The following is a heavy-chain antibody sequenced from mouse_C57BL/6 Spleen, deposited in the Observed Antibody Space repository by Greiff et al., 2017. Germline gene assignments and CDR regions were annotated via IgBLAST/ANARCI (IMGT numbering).Heavy chain of an antibody. CDR1: GYAFSSYW. Sequence: VQLQQSGAELVKPGASVKISCKASGYAFSSYWMNWVKQRPGKGLEWIGQIYPGDGDTNYNGKFKGKATLTADKSSSTAYMQLSSLTSEDSAVYFCARENTVVATDYWGQGTTLTVSS. J-gene: IGHJ2*01. CDR3: ARENTVVATDY. D-gene: IGHD1-1*01. V-gene: IGHV1-80*01. CDR2: IYPGDGDT.